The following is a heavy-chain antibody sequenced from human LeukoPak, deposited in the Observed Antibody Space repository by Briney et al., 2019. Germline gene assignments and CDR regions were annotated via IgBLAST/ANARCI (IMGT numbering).Heavy chain of an antibody. J-gene: IGHJ6*02. CDR2: IWYDGSNK. CDR3: AKEVGYCSGGSCYEHYYYGMDV. Sequence: HPGGSLRLSCAASGFTFSSYGMHWVRQAPGKGLEWVAVIWYDGSNKYYADSVKGRFTISRDNSKNTLYLQMNSLRAEDTAVYYCAKEVGYCSGGSCYEHYYYGMDVWGQGTTVTVSS. D-gene: IGHD2-15*01. CDR1: GFTFSSYG. V-gene: IGHV3-30*02.